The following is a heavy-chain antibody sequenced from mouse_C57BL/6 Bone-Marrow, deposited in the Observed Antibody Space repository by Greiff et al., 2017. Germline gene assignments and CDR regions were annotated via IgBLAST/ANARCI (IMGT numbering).Heavy chain of an antibody. CDR1: GYTFTSYD. Sequence: QVQLQQSGPELVKPGASVKLSCKASGYTFTSYDINWVKQRTGQGLEWIGEIYPRSGNTYYNEKFKGKATLTADKSSSTAYMELRSLTSGDSAVYVCARGGYAVDYWGQGTTLTVSA. CDR2: IYPRSGNT. CDR3: ARGGYAVDY. D-gene: IGHD2-10*02. J-gene: IGHJ2*01. V-gene: IGHV1-81*01.